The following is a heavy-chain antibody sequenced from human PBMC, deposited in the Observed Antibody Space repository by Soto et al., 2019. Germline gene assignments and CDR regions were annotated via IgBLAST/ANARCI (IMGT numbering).Heavy chain of an antibody. CDR2: IYYGGST. J-gene: IGHJ4*02. D-gene: IGHD5-12*01. V-gene: IGHV4-59*01. CDR3: ARGRDGYNYKDFDY. CDR1: GGSISSYY. Sequence: PSETLSLTCTVSGGSISSYYWSWIRQPPGKGLEWIGYIYYGGSTNYNPSLKSRVTISVDTSKNQFSLKLSSVTAADTAVYYCARGRDGYNYKDFDYWGQGTLVTVSS.